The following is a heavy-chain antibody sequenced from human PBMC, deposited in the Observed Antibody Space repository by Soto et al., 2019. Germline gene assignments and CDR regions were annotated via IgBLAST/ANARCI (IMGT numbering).Heavy chain of an antibody. J-gene: IGHJ4*02. CDR3: ARSIPGTTSIDY. D-gene: IGHD1-7*01. V-gene: IGHV3-72*01. CDR1: GFTFSDYY. CDR2: SRDKGNSYST. Sequence: PGGSLRLSCAGSGFTFSDYYIDWVRQAPGKGLEWVGRSRDKGNSYSTDYAASVKGRFTVSRDALKTSLYLQMNSLKAEDTALYYCARSIPGTTSIDYWGQGTLVTVSS.